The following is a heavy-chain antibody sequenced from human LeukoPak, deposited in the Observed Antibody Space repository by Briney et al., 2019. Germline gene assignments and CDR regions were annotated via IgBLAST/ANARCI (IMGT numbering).Heavy chain of an antibody. V-gene: IGHV3-30-3*01. CDR3: ARGWIQLWLSLPY. J-gene: IGHJ4*02. CDR2: ISYDGSNK. Sequence: GGSLRLSCAASGFTFSSYAMHWVRQAPGKGLEWVAVISYDGSNKYYADSVKGRFTISRDNSKNTLYLQMNSLRAEDTAVYYCARGWIQLWLSLPYWGQGTLVTVSS. CDR1: GFTFSSYA. D-gene: IGHD5-18*01.